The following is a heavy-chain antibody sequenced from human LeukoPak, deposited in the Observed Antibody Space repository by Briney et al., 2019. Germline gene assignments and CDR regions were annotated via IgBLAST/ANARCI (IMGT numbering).Heavy chain of an antibody. Sequence: AAVKVSCKASGYTFTSYYMHWVRQAPGQGLEWMGIINYSGGSSSYAQMFQGRVTMTRDTSTSTVYMELSSLRSEDTAVYYCARVEAGIVVVTAKHYGMDVWGQGTTVTV. J-gene: IGHJ6*02. CDR1: GYTFTSYY. V-gene: IGHV1-46*01. CDR3: ARVEAGIVVVTAKHYGMDV. D-gene: IGHD2-21*02. CDR2: INYSGGSS.